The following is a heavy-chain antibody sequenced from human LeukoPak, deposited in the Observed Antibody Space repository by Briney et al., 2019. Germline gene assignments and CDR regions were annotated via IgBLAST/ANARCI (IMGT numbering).Heavy chain of an antibody. Sequence: GGSLRLSCAASGFTFSSYSMNWVRQAPGKGLEWVSYISSSGSTIYYADSVKGRFTISRDNAKNSLYLQMNSLRAEDTAVYYCARDYRDGYHDYWGQGTLATVSS. J-gene: IGHJ4*02. CDR1: GFTFSSYS. CDR2: ISSSGSTI. CDR3: ARDYRDGYHDY. D-gene: IGHD5-24*01. V-gene: IGHV3-48*04.